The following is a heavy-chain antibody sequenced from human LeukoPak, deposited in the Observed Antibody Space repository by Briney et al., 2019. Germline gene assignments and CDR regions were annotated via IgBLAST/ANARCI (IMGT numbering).Heavy chain of an antibody. CDR1: GYTFTGYY. CDR2: INPNSGGT. CDR3: ARDDSLYYYDSSVPSFVRWFDP. V-gene: IGHV1-2*02. J-gene: IGHJ5*02. D-gene: IGHD3-22*01. Sequence: ASVKVSCKASGYTFTGYYMHWVRQAPGQGLEWMGWINPNSGGTNYAQKFQGRVTMTRDTSISTAYMELSRLRSDDTAVYYCARDDSLYYYDSSVPSFVRWFDPWGQGTLVTVSS.